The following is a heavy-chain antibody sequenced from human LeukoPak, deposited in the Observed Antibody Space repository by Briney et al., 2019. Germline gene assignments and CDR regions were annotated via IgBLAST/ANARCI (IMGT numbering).Heavy chain of an antibody. D-gene: IGHD6-13*01. V-gene: IGHV4-34*01. Sequence: GXXNHSGSTNYNPSLKSRVTISVDTSKSQFSLKLSSVTAAGTAVYYCARGSPYRGSSPIYRFDYWGQGTLVTVSS. CDR2: XNHSGST. CDR3: ARGSPYRGSSPIYRFDY. J-gene: IGHJ4*02.